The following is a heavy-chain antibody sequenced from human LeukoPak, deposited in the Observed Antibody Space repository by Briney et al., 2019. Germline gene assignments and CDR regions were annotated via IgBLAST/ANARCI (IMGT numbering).Heavy chain of an antibody. D-gene: IGHD6-6*01. CDR3: AREWEEARLYGSWGY. CDR2: IIPIFDTP. CDR1: GDTFNRYT. Sequence: GASVKVSCKASGDTFNRYTIDWVRQAPGQGLEWMGGIIPIFDTPTYAQKFQGRITITADESTSTAYMELSSLRSEDTAVYYCAREWEEARLYGSWGYWGQGTLVTVSS. V-gene: IGHV1-69*13. J-gene: IGHJ4*02.